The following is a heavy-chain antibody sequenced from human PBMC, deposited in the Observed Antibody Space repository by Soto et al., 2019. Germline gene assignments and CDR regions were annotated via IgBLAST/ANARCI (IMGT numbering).Heavy chain of an antibody. CDR2: IFYSGST. D-gene: IGHD3-10*01. J-gene: IGHJ5*02. CDR3: ARHVITMVRGIITNWFDP. V-gene: IGHV4-59*08. CDR1: GGSLSSYY. Sequence: SETLSLTCTVSGGSLSSYYWTWIRQPPGKGLEWIGYIFYSGSTNYNPSLKSRVTISVYTSKNQFSLKLNSVTAADTAVYYCARHVITMVRGIITNWFDPWGQGTLVTVSS.